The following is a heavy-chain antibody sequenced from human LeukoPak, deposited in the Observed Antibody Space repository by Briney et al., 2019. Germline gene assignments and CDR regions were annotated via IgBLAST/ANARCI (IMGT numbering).Heavy chain of an antibody. D-gene: IGHD4-17*01. J-gene: IGHJ3*02. V-gene: IGHV4-31*03. CDR1: GGSISSGGYY. CDR2: IYYSGST. Sequence: PSETLSLTCTVSGGSISSGGYYWSWIRQHPGKGLEWIGYIYYSGSTYYNPSLKSRVTISVDTSKNQFSLKLSSVTAADTAVYYCAITVTPQQLDAFDIWGQGTMVTVSS. CDR3: AITVTPQQLDAFDI.